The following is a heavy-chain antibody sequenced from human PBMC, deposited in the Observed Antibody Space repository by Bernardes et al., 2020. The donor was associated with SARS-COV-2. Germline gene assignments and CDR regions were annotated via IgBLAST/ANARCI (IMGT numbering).Heavy chain of an antibody. CDR2: ISYDGSNK. D-gene: IGHD3-9*01. Sequence: GGSLRLSCAASGFTFSSYGMHWVRQAPGKGLEWVAVISYDGSNKYYADSVKGRFTISRDNSKNTLYLQMNSLRAEDTAVYYCAKDGGLRYFDWLSGEGYYFDYWGQGTLVTVSS. V-gene: IGHV3-30*18. CDR1: GFTFSSYG. J-gene: IGHJ4*02. CDR3: AKDGGLRYFDWLSGEGYYFDY.